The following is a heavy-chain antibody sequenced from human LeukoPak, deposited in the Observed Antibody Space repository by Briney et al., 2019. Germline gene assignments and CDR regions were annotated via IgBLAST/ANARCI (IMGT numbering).Heavy chain of an antibody. J-gene: IGHJ4*02. CDR1: GGSFSGYY. D-gene: IGHD2-2*01. CDR2: INHSGST. Sequence: SETLSLTCAVYGGSFSGYYWSWIRKRPGKGREWIGEINHSGSTNYNPSLKSRVTISVDTSNNQFSLKLSSVTAADTAGYYCARGCSSPSCYAQGDYWGQGTLLTVSS. V-gene: IGHV4-34*01. CDR3: ARGCSSPSCYAQGDY.